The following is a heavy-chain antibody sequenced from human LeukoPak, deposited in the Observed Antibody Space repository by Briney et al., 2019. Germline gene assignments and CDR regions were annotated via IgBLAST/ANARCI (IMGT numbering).Heavy chain of an antibody. CDR1: GFTFSSYA. V-gene: IGHV3-23*01. CDR3: AKATDYYYYYGMDV. Sequence: GGSLRLSCAASGFTFSSYAMSWVRQAPGKGLEWVSAISGSGGSTYYTDSVKGRFTISRDNSKNTLYLQMNSLRAEDTAVYYCAKATDYYYYYGMDVWGQGTTVTVSS. J-gene: IGHJ6*02. CDR2: ISGSGGST.